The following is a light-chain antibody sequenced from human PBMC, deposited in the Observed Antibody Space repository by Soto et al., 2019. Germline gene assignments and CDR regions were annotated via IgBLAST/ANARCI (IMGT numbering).Light chain of an antibody. CDR3: QQYNHWPLYT. V-gene: IGKV3-15*01. Sequence: EVVMTQSPATLSVSPGERATLSCRARQSVSRNLAWYQQRPGRAPRLLSYDASTRATNIPTRFSGSGSGTEFTLTISSLQSEDFAVYYCQQYNHWPLYTFGQGTKLEIK. CDR2: DAS. J-gene: IGKJ2*01. CDR1: QSVSRN.